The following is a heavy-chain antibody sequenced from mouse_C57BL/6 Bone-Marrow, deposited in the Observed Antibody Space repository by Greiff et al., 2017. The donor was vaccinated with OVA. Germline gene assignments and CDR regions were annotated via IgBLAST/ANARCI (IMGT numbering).Heavy chain of an antibody. CDR3: ARAPYYDYDGYYFDY. CDR1: GFTFSDYG. CDR2: ISNLAYSI. D-gene: IGHD2-4*01. V-gene: IGHV5-15*04. J-gene: IGHJ2*01. Sequence: EVKLVESGGGLVQPGGSLKLSCAASGFTFSDYGMAWVRQAPRKGPEWVAFISNLAYSIYYADTVTGRFTISRENAKNTLYLEMSSLMSEDTAMYYCARAPYYDYDGYYFDYWGQGTTLTVSS.